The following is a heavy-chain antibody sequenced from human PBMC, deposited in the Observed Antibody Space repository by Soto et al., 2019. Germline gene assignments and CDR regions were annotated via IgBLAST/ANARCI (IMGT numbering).Heavy chain of an antibody. J-gene: IGHJ3*02. D-gene: IGHD6-13*01. Sequence: QLQLQESGPGLVKPSETLSLTCTVSGGSISSSSYYWGWIRQPPGKGLEWIGSIYYSGSTYYNPSLKSRVTISVDTSKNQFSLKLSSVTAADTAVYYCARKNPYSSSWYGAFDIWGQGTMVTVSS. CDR3: ARKNPYSSSWYGAFDI. CDR1: GGSISSSSYY. V-gene: IGHV4-39*01. CDR2: IYYSGST.